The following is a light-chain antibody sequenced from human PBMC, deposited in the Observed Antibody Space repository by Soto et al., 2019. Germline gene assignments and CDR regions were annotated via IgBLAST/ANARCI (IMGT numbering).Light chain of an antibody. Sequence: DIQMTQSPSTLSASVGDRVTITCRASQSISSWLAWYQQKPGKAPKLLIYKESSLESGVTSRFSGSGSGSEFTLTNVGLQPDDFATYLCHQYNSLFTFGPGTKVDIK. CDR3: HQYNSLFT. J-gene: IGKJ3*01. CDR1: QSISSW. V-gene: IGKV1-5*03. CDR2: KES.